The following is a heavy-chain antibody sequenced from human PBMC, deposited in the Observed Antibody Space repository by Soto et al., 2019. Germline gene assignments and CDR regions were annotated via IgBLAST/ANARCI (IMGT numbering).Heavy chain of an antibody. Sequence: QVQLVESGGGVVQPGRSLRLSCAATGFIFSSYAMHWVRQAPGKGLEWVAVVSYDGSNKYYADSVKGRFTISRDNSENTLYLQMNSLRDEDTAVYYCARDSMNNCFDPWGQGTLVTVSS. CDR1: GFIFSSYA. V-gene: IGHV3-30-3*01. J-gene: IGHJ5*02. CDR3: ARDSMNNCFDP. CDR2: VSYDGSNK.